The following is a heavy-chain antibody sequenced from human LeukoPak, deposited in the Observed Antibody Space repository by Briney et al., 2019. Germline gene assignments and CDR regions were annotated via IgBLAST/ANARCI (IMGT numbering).Heavy chain of an antibody. CDR3: ARDPITISNSDWFDP. D-gene: IGHD3-3*01. Sequence: SETLSLTCTISGDSISSSNYYWGWIRQPPGKGLEWIGSIYHSGSTYYNPSLKSRVTISVDTSKNQFSLKLSSATAADTAVYYCARDPITISNSDWFDPWGQGTLVTVSS. V-gene: IGHV4-39*07. CDR2: IYHSGST. J-gene: IGHJ5*02. CDR1: GDSISSSNYY.